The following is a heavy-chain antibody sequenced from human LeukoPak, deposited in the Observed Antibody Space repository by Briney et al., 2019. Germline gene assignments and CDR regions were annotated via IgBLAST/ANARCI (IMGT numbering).Heavy chain of an antibody. D-gene: IGHD3-22*01. V-gene: IGHV4-39*01. CDR3: AKDHTYYYDSSGYYFDY. CDR1: GGSISSSSYY. Sequence: SETLSLTCTVSGGSISSSSYYWGWIRQPPGKGLEWIGSIYYSGSTYYNPSLKSRVTISVDTSKNQFSLKLSSVTAADTAVYYCAKDHTYYYDSSGYYFDYWGQGALVTVSS. CDR2: IYYSGST. J-gene: IGHJ4*02.